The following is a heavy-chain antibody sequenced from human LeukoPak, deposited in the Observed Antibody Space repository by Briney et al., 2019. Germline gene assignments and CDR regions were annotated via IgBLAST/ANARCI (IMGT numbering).Heavy chain of an antibody. CDR1: GGSISCSNW. CDR3: AREARNLKEYYYYYMDV. J-gene: IGHJ6*03. Sequence: PSETLSLTCAVSGGSISCSNWWSWVRQPPGKGLEWIGEIYHSGSTNYNPSLKSRVTISVDKSKNQFSLKLSSVTAADTAVYYCAREARNLKEYYYYYMDVWGKGTTVTVSS. V-gene: IGHV4-4*02. D-gene: IGHD6-6*01. CDR2: IYHSGST.